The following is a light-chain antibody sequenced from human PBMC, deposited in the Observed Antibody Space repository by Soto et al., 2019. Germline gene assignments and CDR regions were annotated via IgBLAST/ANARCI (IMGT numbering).Light chain of an antibody. CDR1: KLGDKY. Sequence: SYELTQPPSVSVSPGQTASITCSGEKLGDKYACWYQQKPGQSPVLVIYQDSKRPSGIPVRFSGSNSGNTATLTISGTQAMDEADYYCQAWDSSTRDVVFGGGTKLTVL. CDR3: QAWDSSTRDVV. CDR2: QDS. V-gene: IGLV3-1*01. J-gene: IGLJ2*01.